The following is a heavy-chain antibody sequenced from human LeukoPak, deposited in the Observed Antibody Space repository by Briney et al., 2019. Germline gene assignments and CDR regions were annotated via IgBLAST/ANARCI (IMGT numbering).Heavy chain of an antibody. V-gene: IGHV3-11*01. Sequence: GGSLRLSCAASGFTFSDYYMSWIRQAPGKGLEWVSYISSSGTTIYYADSVKGRFTISRDNAKNSLYLQMNSLRAEDTAVYYCARAVVAAAGTNYYYYMDVWGKGTTVTVSS. D-gene: IGHD6-13*01. J-gene: IGHJ6*03. CDR3: ARAVVAAAGTNYYYYMDV. CDR2: ISSSGTTI. CDR1: GFTFSDYY.